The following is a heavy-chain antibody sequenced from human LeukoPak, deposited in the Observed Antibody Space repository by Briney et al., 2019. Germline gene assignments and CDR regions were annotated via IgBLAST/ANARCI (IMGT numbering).Heavy chain of an antibody. J-gene: IGHJ4*02. CDR3: LRAGLDF. CDR2: IYPDGSNT. CDR1: GFTFSSYW. Sequence: GGSLRLSCAASGFTFSSYWMYWVRQAPGKGLVWVSRIYPDGSNTNYADSVKGRFTISRDNAKNTLYLQMNNLRVEDTAVYYCLRAGLDFWGQGTLVTVSS. V-gene: IGHV3-74*01. D-gene: IGHD1-14*01.